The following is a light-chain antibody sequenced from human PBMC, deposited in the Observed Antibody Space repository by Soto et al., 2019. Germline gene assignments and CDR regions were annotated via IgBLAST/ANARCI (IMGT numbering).Light chain of an antibody. Sequence: QSVLTQPASVSGSPGQSITVSCTGTSSDVGSYNLVSWYQQHPGKAPKLMIYEVSKRPSGVSNRFSGSKSGNTASLTISGLQAEDEADYYCCSYAGSSTYVFGTGHQGNRP. CDR3: CSYAGSSTYV. CDR1: SSDVGSYNL. CDR2: EVS. J-gene: IGLJ1*01. V-gene: IGLV2-23*02.